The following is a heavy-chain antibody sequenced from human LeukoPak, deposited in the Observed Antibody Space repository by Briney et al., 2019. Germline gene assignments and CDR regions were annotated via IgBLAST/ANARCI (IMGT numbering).Heavy chain of an antibody. Sequence: PSETLSLTCTVSGGSISSTGYYWSWIRQLPGKGLEWIGYIYFSGSAYYNPSLKSRVTISVDTSRNQFSLKLSSVTAADTAVYYCARAHDILTGYYFLDYWGQGTLVTVSS. CDR1: GGSISSTGYY. CDR2: IYFSGSA. D-gene: IGHD3-9*01. CDR3: ARAHDILTGYYFLDY. V-gene: IGHV4-31*03. J-gene: IGHJ4*02.